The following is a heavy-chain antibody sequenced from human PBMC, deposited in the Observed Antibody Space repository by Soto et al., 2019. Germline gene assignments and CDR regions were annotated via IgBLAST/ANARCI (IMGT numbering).Heavy chain of an antibody. D-gene: IGHD7-27*01. Sequence: QVQLVQSGAEVKKPGASVRVSCKASGYTFTAYFLHWVRQAPGQGFEWMGWINPNTGDTRYTQKFQDWVTMTRDTSINTVYMELKSLRSDDTAVYYCAIGPHTGDFDYWGQGTLVAVSS. J-gene: IGHJ4*02. CDR1: GYTFTAYF. V-gene: IGHV1-2*04. CDR2: INPNTGDT. CDR3: AIGPHTGDFDY.